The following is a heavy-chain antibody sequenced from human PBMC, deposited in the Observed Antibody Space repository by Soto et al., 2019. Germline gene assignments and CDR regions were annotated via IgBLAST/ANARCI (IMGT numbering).Heavy chain of an antibody. CDR3: AKLGFCGGDPCYPLDI. V-gene: IGHV1-46*01. J-gene: IGHJ3*02. D-gene: IGHD2-21*01. Sequence: ASVKVSCKASGYTFTSNWMHWVRQAPGQGLEWMGVINPNTGFTVYARKFQGTVTLTRDTSTSTFNMELSSPRSEDTAIYYCAKLGFCGGDPCYPLDIWGQGTKVTVSS. CDR1: GYTFTSNW. CDR2: INPNTGFT.